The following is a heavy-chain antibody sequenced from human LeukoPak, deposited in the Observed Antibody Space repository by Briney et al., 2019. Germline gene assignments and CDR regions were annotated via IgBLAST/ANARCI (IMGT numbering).Heavy chain of an antibody. CDR3: ARDGGIAVAWGAFDI. Sequence: SETLSLTCTVSGGSISSYYWSWIRQPPGKGLEWIGYIYYSGSTNYNPSLKSRVTISVDTSKNQFSLKLSSVTAADTAVYYCARDGGIAVAWGAFDIGGQGTMVTVSS. V-gene: IGHV4-59*01. CDR1: GGSISSYY. CDR2: IYYSGST. D-gene: IGHD6-19*01. J-gene: IGHJ3*02.